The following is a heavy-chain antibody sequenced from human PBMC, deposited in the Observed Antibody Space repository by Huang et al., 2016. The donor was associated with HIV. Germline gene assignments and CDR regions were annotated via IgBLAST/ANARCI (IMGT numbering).Heavy chain of an antibody. D-gene: IGHD3-3*01. CDR1: GGSISTHY. CDR2: IDYSGRT. J-gene: IGHJ4*02. Sequence: QVQLQESGPGLVKPSETLSLTCTVSGGSISTHYWGWIRQPPGKGLEWIGSIDYSGRTNFLPSPNGSGTLVISTSKNQFSLRVNSVTAADTAMYYCARDHHDFWRGYRRMYFFDHWGQGTLVTVSS. V-gene: IGHV4-59*11. CDR3: ARDHHDFWRGYRRMYFFDH.